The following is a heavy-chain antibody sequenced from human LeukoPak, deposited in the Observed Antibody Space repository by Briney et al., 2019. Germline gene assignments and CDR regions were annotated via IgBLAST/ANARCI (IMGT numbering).Heavy chain of an antibody. CDR3: AKDRVPAVAGVFDY. Sequence: TGGSLRLSCGASGFTFSSYAMSWVRQAPGKGLEWVSAISGSGGSTYYADSVKGRFTISRDNSKNTLYLQMNSLRAEDTAVYYCAKDRVPAVAGVFDYWGQGTLVTVSS. V-gene: IGHV3-23*01. CDR2: ISGSGGST. J-gene: IGHJ4*02. D-gene: IGHD6-19*01. CDR1: GFTFSSYA.